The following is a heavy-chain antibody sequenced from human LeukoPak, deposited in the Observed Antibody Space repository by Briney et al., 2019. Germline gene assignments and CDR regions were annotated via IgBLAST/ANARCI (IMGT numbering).Heavy chain of an antibody. D-gene: IGHD3-3*01. V-gene: IGHV3-23*01. CDR3: AKDPRAYDFWSGLFDY. Sequence: GGSLRLSCAASGFTFSSYGMSWVRQAPGKGLEWVSAISGSGGSTYYADSVKGRFTISRDNSKNTLYLQMNSLRAEDTAVYYCAKDPRAYDFWSGLFDYWGQGTLVTVSS. CDR2: ISGSGGST. J-gene: IGHJ4*02. CDR1: GFTFSSYG.